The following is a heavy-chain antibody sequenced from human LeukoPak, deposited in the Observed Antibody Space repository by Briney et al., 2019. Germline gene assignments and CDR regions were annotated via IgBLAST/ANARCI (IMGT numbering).Heavy chain of an antibody. D-gene: IGHD3-22*01. J-gene: IGHJ4*02. CDR1: GFTFSSYW. Sequence: GGSLRLSCAASGFTFSSYWMNWVRQAPGKGLEWVSYISSSGSTKYYADSVKGRFSISRDNAKNSLYLQMNSLRAEDTAVYYCARVTYDRSGYYYGYWGQGTLVTVSS. CDR3: ARVTYDRSGYYYGY. CDR2: ISSSGSTK. V-gene: IGHV3-48*04.